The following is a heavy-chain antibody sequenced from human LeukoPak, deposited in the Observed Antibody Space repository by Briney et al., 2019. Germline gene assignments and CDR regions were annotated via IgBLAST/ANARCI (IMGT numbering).Heavy chain of an antibody. CDR3: ASELGIVGGRRNDC. D-gene: IGHD1-26*01. V-gene: IGHV3-21*01. J-gene: IGHJ4*02. CDR1: GFTFNTYA. Sequence: GGSLRLSCAASGFTFNTYAMNWVRQAPGKGLEWVSSISSSDFIAYADSVRGRFTISRDNAKNSLFLQMNSLRADDTALYYCASELGIVGGRRNDCWGQGALVTVSS. CDR2: ISSSDFI.